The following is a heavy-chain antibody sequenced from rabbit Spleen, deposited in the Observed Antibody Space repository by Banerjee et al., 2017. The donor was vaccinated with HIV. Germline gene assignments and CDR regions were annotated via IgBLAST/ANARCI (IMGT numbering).Heavy chain of an antibody. J-gene: IGHJ6*01. D-gene: IGHD8-1*01. CDR3: ARDGAGGSYFAL. CDR1: GFSFSSRYY. CDR2: IDPIFGTT. Sequence: QSLEESGGDLVKPGASLTLTCTASGFSFSSRYYMCWVRQAPGKGLEWIGYIDPIFGTTYYASWVNGRFSISRENTQNTVSLQMTSLTAADTATYFCARDGAGGSYFALWGPGTLVPS. V-gene: IGHV1S40*01.